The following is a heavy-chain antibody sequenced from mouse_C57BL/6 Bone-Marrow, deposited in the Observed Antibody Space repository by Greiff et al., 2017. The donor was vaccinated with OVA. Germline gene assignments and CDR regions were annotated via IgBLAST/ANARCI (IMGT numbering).Heavy chain of an antibody. CDR3: ARYYYGSGYAMDY. CDR1: GYTFTSYW. J-gene: IGHJ4*01. Sequence: QVQLQQPGAELVKPGASVKMSCKASGYTFTSYWITWVKQRPGQGLEWIGDLYPGSGSTNYNEKFKSKATLTVDTSSSTAYMQLSSLTSEDSAVYYCARYYYGSGYAMDYWGQGTSVTVSS. CDR2: LYPGSGST. V-gene: IGHV1-55*01. D-gene: IGHD1-1*01.